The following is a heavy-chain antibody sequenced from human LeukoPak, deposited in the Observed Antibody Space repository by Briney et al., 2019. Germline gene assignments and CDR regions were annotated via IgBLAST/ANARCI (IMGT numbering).Heavy chain of an antibody. V-gene: IGHV3-23*01. CDR2: ISASGGSI. D-gene: IGHD1-26*01. CDR1: GFTFSSNG. Sequence: PGGSLRLSCAASGFTFSSNGVSWVRQAPGKGLEWVSSISASGGSIHYADSVKGRFTISRDNSKNTLYLQMNSLRAEDTAVYYCAKPFIVGATGYYYYMDVWGKGTTVTVS. CDR3: AKPFIVGATGYYYYMDV. J-gene: IGHJ6*03.